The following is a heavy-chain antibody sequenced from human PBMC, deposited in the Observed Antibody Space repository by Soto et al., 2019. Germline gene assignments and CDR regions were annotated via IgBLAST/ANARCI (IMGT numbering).Heavy chain of an antibody. D-gene: IGHD2-15*01. J-gene: IGHJ6*02. CDR1: GGTISVGGNY. V-gene: IGHV4-31*03. Sequence: QVQLEESGPGLVKPSETLSLTCTVSGGTISVGGNYWTWIRQHPGKGLEWIGNIYHSGNTHYNPSLQSRLTISLVTSKNQLSLRLNSVTAADTAVYYCAREFGGYKNYYYYAVDVWGQGTAVTVSS. CDR3: AREFGGYKNYYYYAVDV. CDR2: IYHSGNT.